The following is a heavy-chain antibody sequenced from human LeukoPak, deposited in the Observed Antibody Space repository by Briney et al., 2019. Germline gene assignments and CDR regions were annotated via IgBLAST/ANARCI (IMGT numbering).Heavy chain of an antibody. Sequence: SQTLSLTCTVSGGSISSGGYYWSWIRQHPGKGLEWIGYIYYSGSTNYNPSLKSRVTISVDTSKNQFSLKLSSVTAADTAVYYCAKDLFKAGRDLSGRYFDYWGRGTLVTVSS. V-gene: IGHV4-31*03. J-gene: IGHJ4*02. CDR1: GGSISSGGYY. D-gene: IGHD1-26*01. CDR2: IYYSGST. CDR3: AKDLFKAGRDLSGRYFDY.